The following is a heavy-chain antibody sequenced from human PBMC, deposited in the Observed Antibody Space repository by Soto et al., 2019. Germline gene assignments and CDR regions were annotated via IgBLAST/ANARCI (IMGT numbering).Heavy chain of an antibody. CDR2: VHYVGTT. D-gene: IGHD3-22*01. Sequence: SETLSLTCSVCGDSMSEFYWSWIRQSPGKRLEWIGYVHYVGTTKYNPSHKSRVTISVDTYKKQFSLNLRCLTAADTAVYNCTRLNYYDDSGYPYFFDYWGQGTLVTVSS. CDR3: TRLNYYDDSGYPYFFDY. CDR1: GDSMSEFY. J-gene: IGHJ4*02. V-gene: IGHV4-59*12.